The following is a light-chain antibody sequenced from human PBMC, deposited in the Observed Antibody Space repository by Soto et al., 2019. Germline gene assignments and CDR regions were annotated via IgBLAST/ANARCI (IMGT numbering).Light chain of an antibody. J-gene: IGKJ1*01. Sequence: DIQMTQSPSSLSASVGDRVTITCRASQSIIKCLNWYQHKPGKAPLLLIFAASNLQSGVPSRFSGSGSGTDFTLTINSLQPEAFETYYCQQSYSSPWTFGQGTKVDIK. CDR3: QQSYSSPWT. CDR2: AAS. V-gene: IGKV1-39*01. CDR1: QSIIKC.